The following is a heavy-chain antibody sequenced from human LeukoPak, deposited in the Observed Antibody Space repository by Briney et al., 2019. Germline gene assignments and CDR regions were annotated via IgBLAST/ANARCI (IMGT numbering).Heavy chain of an antibody. CDR1: VYTFTSCD. CDR2: MNPNSGNT. V-gene: IGHV1-8*01. J-gene: IGHJ4*02. CDR3: TGGCRGRLEK. Sequence: ASVKTFIRPSVYTFTSCDINWVRQATGQGLEWMGWMNPNSGNTGYGQSFQGRITMTRDISIGTAYMELSNLTSEDTAIYYCTGGCRGRLEKWGQGTLVTVSA.